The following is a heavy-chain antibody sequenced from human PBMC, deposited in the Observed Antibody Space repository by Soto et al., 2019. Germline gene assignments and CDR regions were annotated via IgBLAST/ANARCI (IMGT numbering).Heavy chain of an antibody. CDR1: GGSISSYY. V-gene: IGHV4-59*01. J-gene: IGHJ4*02. CDR3: ARVILVYGDLRYYFDY. Sequence: SETLSLTCTVSGGSISSYYWSWIRQPPGKGLEWIGFICYSGSTNYNPSLKSRFTISVDTSKNQFYLKLSSVTAADTAVYYCARVILVYGDLRYYFDYWGQGTLVTVSS. CDR2: ICYSGST. D-gene: IGHD4-17*01.